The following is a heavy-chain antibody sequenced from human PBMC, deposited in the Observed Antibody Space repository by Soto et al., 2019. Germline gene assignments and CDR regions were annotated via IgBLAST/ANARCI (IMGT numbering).Heavy chain of an antibody. CDR3: ARGGAASSSSCLGCDHYYYYGMDV. CDR2: IYYSGST. D-gene: IGHD6-6*01. J-gene: IGHJ6*02. V-gene: IGHV4-59*01. CDR1: GGSISSYY. Sequence: SETLSLTCTVSGGSISSYYWSWIRQPPGKGLEWIGYIYYSGSTNYNPSLKSRVTISVDTSKNQFSLKLSSVTAADTAVYYCARGGAASSSSCLGCDHYYYYGMDVWGQGTTVTVSS.